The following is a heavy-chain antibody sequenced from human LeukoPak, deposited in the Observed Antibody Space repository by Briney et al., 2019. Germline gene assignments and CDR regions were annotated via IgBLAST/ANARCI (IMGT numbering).Heavy chain of an antibody. CDR2: INPNSGGT. Sequence: ASVKVSCKASGYSFTGYYMHWVRQAPGQGLEWMGWINPNSGGTNYAQKFQGRVTMTRDASISTAYMELSRLRSDDTAVYYCARVRVVFYNGSGSYYMDVWGKGTTVTISS. CDR3: ARVRVVFYNGSGSYYMDV. D-gene: IGHD3-10*01. V-gene: IGHV1-2*02. CDR1: GYSFTGYY. J-gene: IGHJ6*03.